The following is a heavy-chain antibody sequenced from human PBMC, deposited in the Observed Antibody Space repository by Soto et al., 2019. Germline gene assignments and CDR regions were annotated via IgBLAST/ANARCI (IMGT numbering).Heavy chain of an antibody. CDR2: IKQDGSEK. Sequence: PGGSLRLSCAASGFTFSSYWMSWVRQAPGKGLEWVANIKQDGSEKYYVDSVKGRFTISRDNAKNSLYLQMNSLRAEDTAVYYCARVKYCGGDCYFDAFDIWGQGTMVTVS. CDR1: GFTFSSYW. CDR3: ARVKYCGGDCYFDAFDI. J-gene: IGHJ3*02. D-gene: IGHD2-21*02. V-gene: IGHV3-7*03.